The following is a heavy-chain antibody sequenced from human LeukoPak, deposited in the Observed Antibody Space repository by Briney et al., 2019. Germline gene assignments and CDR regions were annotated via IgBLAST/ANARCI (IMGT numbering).Heavy chain of an antibody. CDR1: GFMFSSFS. V-gene: IGHV3-23*01. Sequence: PGGSLRLSCAASGFMFSSFSMSWVRHVPGKGLEWVSTNADSVKGRFTISGDNSKNTLFLQMNSLRAEDTAIYYCAKRPAAVRGVIPYLDYWGQGTLVTVSS. J-gene: IGHJ4*02. D-gene: IGHD3-10*02. CDR3: AKRPAAVRGVIPYLDY.